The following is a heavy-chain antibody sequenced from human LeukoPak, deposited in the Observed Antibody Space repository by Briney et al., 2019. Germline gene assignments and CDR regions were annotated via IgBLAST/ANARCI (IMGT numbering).Heavy chain of an antibody. Sequence: PGGSLRLSCAASGFTFRNYAMSWVRQAPGEGLEWVSAISGSGDVTYYADPVKGRFTIYRDNAKNTLYLQMNSLRAEDTAIYYCARDRSWDSSTYYSEYFLHWGQGSLVSASA. CDR3: ARDRSWDSSTYYSEYFLH. CDR1: GFTFRNYA. CDR2: ISGSGDVT. J-gene: IGHJ1*01. D-gene: IGHD2-2*01. V-gene: IGHV3-23*01.